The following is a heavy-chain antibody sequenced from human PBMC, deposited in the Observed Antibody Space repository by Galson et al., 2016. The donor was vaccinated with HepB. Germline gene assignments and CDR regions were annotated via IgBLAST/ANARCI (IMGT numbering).Heavy chain of an antibody. V-gene: IGHV3-15*01. D-gene: IGHD4-11*01. J-gene: IGHJ3*01. CDR3: TISDFSDY. Sequence: SLRLSCAASGFTFSDAWMMWVRQAPGKGLEGVGRILSKAHGGTTHYAAPVKGRFTISRDDSENTLYLQMNSLKIEDTAIYYCTISDFSDYWGQGTMVTVSS. CDR1: GFTFSDAW. CDR2: ILSKAHGGTT.